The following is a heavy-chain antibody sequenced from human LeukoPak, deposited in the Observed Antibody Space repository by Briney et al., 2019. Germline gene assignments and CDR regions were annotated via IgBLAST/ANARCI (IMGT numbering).Heavy chain of an antibody. J-gene: IGHJ4*02. V-gene: IGHV2-5*01. CDR3: AHSLYDSSGYYYFDY. D-gene: IGHD3-22*01. Sequence: SGPTLVKPTQTLTLTCTFSRFSLSTSGVAVGWIRQPPGKALEWLALNYWNDDKRYSPSLKSRLTITKDTSKYRVVLTMTNMDPVDTATYYCAHSLYDSSGYYYFDYWGQGTLVTVSS. CDR2: NYWNDDK. CDR1: RFSLSTSGVA.